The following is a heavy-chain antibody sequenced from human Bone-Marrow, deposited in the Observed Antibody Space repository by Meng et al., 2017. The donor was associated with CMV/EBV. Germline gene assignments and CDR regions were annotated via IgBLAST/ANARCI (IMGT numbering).Heavy chain of an antibody. CDR2: IIPILGIA. CDR3: ARVDTAMAFDY. Sequence: SVKVSCKASGGTFSSYAISWVRQAPGQGLEWMGGIIPILGIANYAQKFQGRVTITADKSTSTAYMELSSLRSEDTAVYYCARVDTAMAFDYWGQGTLVTGSS. D-gene: IGHD5-18*01. V-gene: IGHV1-69*10. CDR1: GGTFSSYA. J-gene: IGHJ4*02.